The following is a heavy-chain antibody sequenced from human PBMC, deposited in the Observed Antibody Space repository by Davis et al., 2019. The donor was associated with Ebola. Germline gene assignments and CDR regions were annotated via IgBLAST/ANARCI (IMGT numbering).Heavy chain of an antibody. CDR2: IWYDGSNN. J-gene: IGHJ6*02. V-gene: IGHV3-33*01. D-gene: IGHD5-12*01. CDR3: ARDNGGYSYYYAFDV. Sequence: GESLKISCAASGFSFSSYAMHWVRQAPGKGLEWVAVIWYDGSNNYYAVSVKGRFTISRDSSKNILHLQMNTLRAEDTAVYYCARDNGGYSYYYAFDVWGRGTTVTVSS. CDR1: GFSFSSYA.